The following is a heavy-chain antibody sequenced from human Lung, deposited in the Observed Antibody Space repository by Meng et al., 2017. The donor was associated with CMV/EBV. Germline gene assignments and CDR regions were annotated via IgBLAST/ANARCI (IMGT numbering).Heavy chain of an antibody. CDR3: ARVEVGITSGDY. D-gene: IGHD1-26*01. CDR1: GYSFTHHG. V-gene: IGHV1-18*04. CDR2: INAYNGDT. Sequence: QVQVVQLGVEGKKPGASVKVSCKASGYSFTHHGISWVRQAPGQGLEWMGWINAYNGDTNYAQTLQGRVTMTTDTSTSTAYMELRSLRSDDTAVYYCARVEVGITSGDYWGQGTLVTVSS. J-gene: IGHJ4*02.